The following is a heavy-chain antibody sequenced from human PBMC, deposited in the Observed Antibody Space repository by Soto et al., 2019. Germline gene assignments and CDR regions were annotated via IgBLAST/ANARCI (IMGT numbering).Heavy chain of an antibody. D-gene: IGHD6-19*01. CDR1: GYTFTSYG. J-gene: IGHJ4*02. CDR3: ARDEVAVAGIAFFFDY. Sequence: GASVKVSFKASGYTFTSYGISWLRQAPGQGLEWMGWISAYNGNTNYAQKLQGRVTMTTDTSTSTAYMELRSLRSDDTAVYYCARDEVAVAGIAFFFDYWGQGTLVTVSS. CDR2: ISAYNGNT. V-gene: IGHV1-18*01.